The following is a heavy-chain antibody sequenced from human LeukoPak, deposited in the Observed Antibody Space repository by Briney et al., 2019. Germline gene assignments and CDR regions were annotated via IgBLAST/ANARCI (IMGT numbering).Heavy chain of an antibody. CDR1: GGSISSYY. V-gene: IGHV4-4*07. CDR3: ARQYYYDSSGYYYGAINWFDP. CDR2: IYTSGST. Sequence: SETLSLTCTVSGGSISSYYWSWIRQPAGKGLDWIGRIYTSGSTNYNPSLKSRVTMSVDTSKNQFSLKLSSVTAADTAVYYCARQYYYDSSGYYYGAINWFDPWGQGTLVTVSS. J-gene: IGHJ5*02. D-gene: IGHD3-22*01.